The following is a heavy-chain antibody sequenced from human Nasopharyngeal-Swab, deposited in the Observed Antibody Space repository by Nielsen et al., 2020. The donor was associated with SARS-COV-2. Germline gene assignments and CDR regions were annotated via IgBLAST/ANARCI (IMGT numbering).Heavy chain of an antibody. CDR1: GFTFSDYY. D-gene: IGHD3-22*01. J-gene: IGHJ4*02. V-gene: IGHV3-11*04. CDR3: ARGAHYYDSSGYSPRY. CDR2: ISSSGSTI. Sequence: GGSLRLSCAASGFTFSDYYMSWIRQAPGKGLEWVSYISSSGSTIYYADSVKGRFTISRDNAKNSLYLQMNSLRAEETAVYYCARGAHYYDSSGYSPRYWGQGTLVTVSS.